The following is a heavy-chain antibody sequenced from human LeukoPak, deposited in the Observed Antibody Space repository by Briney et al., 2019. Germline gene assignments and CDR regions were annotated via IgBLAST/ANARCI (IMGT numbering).Heavy chain of an antibody. D-gene: IGHD4-17*01. CDR1: GGSISSGGYY. CDR2: IYYSGST. Sequence: SQTLSLTCTVSGGSISSGGYYWSWIRQHPGKGLEWIGYIYYSGSTYYNPSLKSRVTISVDTSKNQFSLKLSSVTAADTAVYYCARDNRIGSTVTTTYYYYYGIDVWGQGTTVTVSS. J-gene: IGHJ6*02. CDR3: ARDNRIGSTVTTTYYYYYGIDV. V-gene: IGHV4-31*03.